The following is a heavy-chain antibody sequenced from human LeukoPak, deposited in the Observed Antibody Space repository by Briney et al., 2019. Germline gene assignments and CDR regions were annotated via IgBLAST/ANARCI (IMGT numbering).Heavy chain of an antibody. Sequence: SETLSLTCTVSGGSISGYYWNWIRQPPGKGLEWVGYISYSGSTNYNPSLKSRVTISVDTSKNQFSLKLSSVTAADTAVYYCARHGYYHGQFDIWGQGTMVTVSS. CDR3: ARHGYYHGQFDI. D-gene: IGHD3-10*01. CDR1: GGSISGYY. J-gene: IGHJ3*02. V-gene: IGHV4-59*08. CDR2: ISYSGST.